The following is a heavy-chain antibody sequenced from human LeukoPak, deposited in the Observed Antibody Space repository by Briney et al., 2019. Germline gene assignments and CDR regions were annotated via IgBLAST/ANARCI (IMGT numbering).Heavy chain of an antibody. J-gene: IGHJ4*02. D-gene: IGHD4-17*01. V-gene: IGHV3-64*01. Sequence: PGGSLRLSCAASGFTFSSYAMHWVRQAPGKGLEYVSAISSNGGSTYYANSVKGRFTISRDNSKNTLYLQMGSLRAEDMAVYYCGRGGGTGTTFPHKVFDYGGQGPLVTVS. CDR3: GRGGGTGTTFPHKVFDY. CDR2: ISSNGGST. CDR1: GFTFSSYA.